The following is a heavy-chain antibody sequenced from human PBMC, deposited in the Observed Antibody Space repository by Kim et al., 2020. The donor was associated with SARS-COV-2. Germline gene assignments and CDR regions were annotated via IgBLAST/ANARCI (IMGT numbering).Heavy chain of an antibody. V-gene: IGHV4-39*02. CDR3: AREWRWLQLCDF. CDR2: IYYTGST. D-gene: IGHD5-12*01. J-gene: IGHJ4*02. CDR1: GGSISSSSYY. Sequence: SETLSLTCTVSGGSISSSSYYWGWIRQPPGKGLEWIGSIYYTGSTYYNPSLKSRVTISVDTSNKQFSLKLTSVTAADTAVYYCAREWRWLQLCDFWGQGTLVTVSS.